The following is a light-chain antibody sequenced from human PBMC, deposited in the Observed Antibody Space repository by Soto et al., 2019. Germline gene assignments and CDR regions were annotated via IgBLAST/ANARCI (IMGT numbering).Light chain of an antibody. CDR2: EVS. Sequence: QSALTQPASVSGSPGQSITISCTGTSSDVGGYNSVSWYQQHPGKAPKLMIYEVSNRPSGVSNRFSGSESGNTASLTVSGLQAEDEADYYCSSFTSSSTLYVFGTGTKVTVL. J-gene: IGLJ1*01. CDR1: SSDVGGYNS. CDR3: SSFTSSSTLYV. V-gene: IGLV2-14*01.